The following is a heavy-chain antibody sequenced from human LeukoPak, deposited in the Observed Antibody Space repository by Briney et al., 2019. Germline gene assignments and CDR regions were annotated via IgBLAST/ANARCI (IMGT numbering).Heavy chain of an antibody. D-gene: IGHD2-2*01. Sequence: GASVKVSCKASGGTFSSYAISWVRQAPGQGREWMGGIIPIFGTANYAQKFQGRVTITADESTSTAYMELSSLRSEDTAVYYCAAVVPAVMGYFDYWGQGTLVTVSS. J-gene: IGHJ4*02. V-gene: IGHV1-69*01. CDR3: AAVVPAVMGYFDY. CDR1: GGTFSSYA. CDR2: IIPIFGTA.